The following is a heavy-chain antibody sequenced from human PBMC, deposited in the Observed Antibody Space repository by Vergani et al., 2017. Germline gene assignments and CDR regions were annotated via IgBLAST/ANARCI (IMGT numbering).Heavy chain of an antibody. CDR1: GGTFSSYA. Sequence: QVQLVQSGAEVKKPESSVKVSCKASGGTFSSYAISWVRQAPGQGLEWMGRIIPILGIANYAQKFQGRVTITADKSTSTAYMELSSLRSEDTAVYYCASEVGEMATIQGSWLRPFDYWGQGTLVTVSS. CDR2: IIPILGIA. J-gene: IGHJ4*02. CDR3: ASEVGEMATIQGSWLRPFDY. D-gene: IGHD5-24*01. V-gene: IGHV1-69*04.